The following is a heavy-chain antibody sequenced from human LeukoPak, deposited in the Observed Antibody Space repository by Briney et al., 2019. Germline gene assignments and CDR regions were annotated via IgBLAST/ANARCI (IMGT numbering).Heavy chain of an antibody. CDR3: ARRDIVVVVSASDY. CDR1: GFTFNNYG. J-gene: IGHJ4*02. D-gene: IGHD2-15*01. Sequence: GGTLRLSCGASGFTFNNYGMNWVRQAPGKGLEWVSAISGSGDNTYYADSVRGRFTMSRDNSKNTVYLQMNSLRVDDTAVYYCARRDIVVVVSASDYWGQGTLVTVSS. V-gene: IGHV3-23*01. CDR2: ISGSGDNT.